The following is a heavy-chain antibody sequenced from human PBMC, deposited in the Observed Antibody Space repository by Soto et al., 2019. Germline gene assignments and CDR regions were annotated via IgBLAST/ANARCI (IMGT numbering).Heavy chain of an antibody. CDR1: GYTLTELS. V-gene: IGHV1-24*01. CDR2: FDPEDGET. CDR3: ATGPISIRELVPPYYFDY. J-gene: IGHJ4*02. D-gene: IGHD6-13*01. Sequence: GASVKVSCKVSGYTLTELSMHWVRQAPGKGLEWMGGFDPEDGETIYAQKFQGRVTMTEDTSTDTAYMELSSLRSEDTAVYYCATGPISIRELVPPYYFDYWGQGTLVTVSS.